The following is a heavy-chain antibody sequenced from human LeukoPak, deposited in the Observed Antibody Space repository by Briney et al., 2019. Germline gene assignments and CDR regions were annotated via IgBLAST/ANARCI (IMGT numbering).Heavy chain of an antibody. CDR1: GFTFSSYA. Sequence: HPGRSLRLSCAASGFTFSSYAMHWVRQAPGKGLEWVANIKQDGSEKYYVDSVKGRFTISRDNAKNSLYLQMNSLRAEDTAVYYCARSLDYWGQGTLVTVSS. CDR3: ARSLDY. J-gene: IGHJ4*02. CDR2: IKQDGSEK. V-gene: IGHV3-7*01.